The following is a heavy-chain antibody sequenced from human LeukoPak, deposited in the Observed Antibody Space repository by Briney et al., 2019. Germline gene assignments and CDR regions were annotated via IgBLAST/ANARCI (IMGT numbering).Heavy chain of an antibody. Sequence: ASVKVSCKASGGTFSSYAISWVRQAPGQGLEWMGWINTNTGNPTYAQGFTGRLVFSLDTSVSTAYLQISSLKAEDTAVYYCAREALRYYDSSGYPPRHWGQGTLVTVSS. J-gene: IGHJ4*02. CDR2: INTNTGNP. CDR3: AREALRYYDSSGYPPRH. D-gene: IGHD3-22*01. V-gene: IGHV7-4-1*02. CDR1: GGTFSSYA.